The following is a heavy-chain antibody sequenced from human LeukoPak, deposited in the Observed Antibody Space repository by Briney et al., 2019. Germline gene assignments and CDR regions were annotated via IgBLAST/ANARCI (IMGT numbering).Heavy chain of an antibody. CDR3: AKRGVVIRVFLVGFHKEASYFES. V-gene: IGHV3-23*01. Sequence: GGSLRLSCAVSGITFSNYGMSWVRQAPGKGLEWVAGISGSGGGTSYADSVKGRFTISRDNAKNTLFLQMNSLRVEDTAVYFCAKRGVVIRVFLVGFHKEASYFESWGQGAQVTVSS. CDR1: GITFSNYG. J-gene: IGHJ4*02. D-gene: IGHD3-3*01. CDR2: ISGSGGGT.